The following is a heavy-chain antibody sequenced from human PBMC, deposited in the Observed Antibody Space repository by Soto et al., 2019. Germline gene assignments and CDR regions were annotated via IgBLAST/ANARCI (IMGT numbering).Heavy chain of an antibody. CDR2: INAGNGNT. CDR3: ARGPASRYFDWLLY. V-gene: IGHV1-3*01. CDR1: GYTFTSYA. J-gene: IGHJ4*02. D-gene: IGHD3-9*01. Sequence: GASVKVSCKASGYTFTSYAMHWVRQAPGQRLEWMGWINAGNGNTKYSQKFQGRVTITRDTSASTAYMELSSLRSEDTAVYYCARGPASRYFDWLLYWGQGTLVTVSS.